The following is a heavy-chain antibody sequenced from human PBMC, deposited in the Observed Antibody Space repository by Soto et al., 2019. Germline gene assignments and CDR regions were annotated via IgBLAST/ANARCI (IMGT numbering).Heavy chain of an antibody. CDR2: INHSGST. V-gene: IGHV4-34*01. Sequence: SETLSLTCAVYGGSFSGYYWSWIRQPPGKGLEWIGEINHSGSTNYNPSLKSRVTISVDTSKNQFSLKLSSVTAADTAVYYCARHKGELRYFDWLLMYGWFDPWGQGTLVTVSS. J-gene: IGHJ5*02. D-gene: IGHD3-9*01. CDR3: ARHKGELRYFDWLLMYGWFDP. CDR1: GGSFSGYY.